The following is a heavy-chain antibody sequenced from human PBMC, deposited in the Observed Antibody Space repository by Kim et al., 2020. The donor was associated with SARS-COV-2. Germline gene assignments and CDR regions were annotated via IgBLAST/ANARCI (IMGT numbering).Heavy chain of an antibody. CDR2: ISGSGGST. D-gene: IGHD3-22*01. Sequence: GGSLRLSCAASGFTFSSYAMSWVRQAPGKGLEWVSAISGSGGSTYYADSVKGRFTISRDNSKNTLYLQMNSLRAEDTAVYYCAKDRSYYDSSGYHGPFDYWGQGTLVTVSS. CDR3: AKDRSYYDSSGYHGPFDY. CDR1: GFTFSSYA. V-gene: IGHV3-23*01. J-gene: IGHJ4*02.